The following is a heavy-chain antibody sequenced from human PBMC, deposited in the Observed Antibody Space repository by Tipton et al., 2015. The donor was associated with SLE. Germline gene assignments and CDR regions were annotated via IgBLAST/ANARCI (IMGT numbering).Heavy chain of an antibody. CDR1: GGSFSEYY. CDR3: AGRLYYYYGMDV. J-gene: IGHJ6*02. V-gene: IGHV4-34*01. Sequence: TLSLTCSVYGGSFSEYYWSWIRQPPGKGLEWIGEMDHSGNTDYNPSHKSRVTISRDTSKNLLSLNLTSVTAADTAVYYCAGRLYYYYGMDVWGQGTTVTVSS. CDR2: MDHSGNT.